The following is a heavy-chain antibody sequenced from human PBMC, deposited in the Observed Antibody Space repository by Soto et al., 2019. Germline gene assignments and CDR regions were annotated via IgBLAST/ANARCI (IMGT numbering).Heavy chain of an antibody. CDR1: GDTFSFYT. J-gene: IGHJ4*02. V-gene: IGHV1-69*02. Sequence: QVQLVQSGTEVKKPGSSVKVSCKASGDTFSFYTINWVRQAPGLGLEWVGRINPIVSMSNYAQKFQGRVSMTVDKSTSTAYMELRSVRSDATALYFCAASYGSGYRAFDSWGQGALVIVSS. CDR2: INPIVSMS. D-gene: IGHD3-10*01. CDR3: AASYGSGYRAFDS.